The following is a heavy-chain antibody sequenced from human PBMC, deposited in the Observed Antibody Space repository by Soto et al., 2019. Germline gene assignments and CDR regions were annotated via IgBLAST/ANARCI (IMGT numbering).Heavy chain of an antibody. CDR2: IYHGGYT. J-gene: IGHJ6*02. D-gene: IGHD4-17*01. CDR1: GGSISSGGYS. V-gene: IGHV4-30-2*01. CDR3: ARAHYGDYGYGMDV. Sequence: QLQLQESGSGLVKPSQILSLTCAVSGGSISSGGYSWSWIRQPPGKGLEWIGYIYHGGYTYYNPSLKSRVTISVDRSKNQFSLKLSSVTAADTAVYYCARAHYGDYGYGMDVWGQGTTVTVS.